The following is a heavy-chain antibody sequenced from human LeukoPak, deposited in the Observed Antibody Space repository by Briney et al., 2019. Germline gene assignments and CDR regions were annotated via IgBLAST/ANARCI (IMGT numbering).Heavy chain of an antibody. CDR3: ARDGYSFGHDFDY. CDR1: GFTFKTYA. CDR2: MSGSGSST. D-gene: IGHD5-18*01. V-gene: IGHV3-23*01. Sequence: PGGSLRLSCAASGFTFKTYAMNWVRQVPGKGPEWVSSMSGSGSSTDYADSVKGRFTISRDNSKNTLYLQMNSLRAEDTAVYYCARDGYSFGHDFDYWGQGTLVTVSS. J-gene: IGHJ4*02.